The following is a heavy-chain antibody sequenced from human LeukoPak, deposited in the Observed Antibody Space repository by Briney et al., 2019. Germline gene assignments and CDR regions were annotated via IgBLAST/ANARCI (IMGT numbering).Heavy chain of an antibody. D-gene: IGHD7-27*01. CDR3: ARYSGRLTAPFDP. CDR2: IYYSGST. V-gene: IGHV4-59*08. J-gene: IGHJ5*02. CDR1: GGSISSYY. Sequence: PSETLSLTCTVSGGSISSYYWSWIRQPPRKGLEWIAYIYYSGSTNYNPSLKSRVTISVDTSNNQFSLKLSSVTAADTAVYYCARYSGRLTAPFDPWGRGTPVTVSS.